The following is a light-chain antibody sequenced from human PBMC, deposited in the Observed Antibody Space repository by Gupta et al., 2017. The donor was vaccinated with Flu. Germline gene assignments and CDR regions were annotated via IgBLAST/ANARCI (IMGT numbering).Light chain of an antibody. CDR2: LVS. Sequence: DVVMTQTPLSLPVALGKPASISCRSSHGLVYSDGTTYLHWFQQRPGQSPRRLIYLVSHRESGVPDRFSGSGSGTDFTLKISRVEAEDVGIYFCMQGAHWPWTFGQGTKVEIK. J-gene: IGKJ1*01. CDR3: MQGAHWPWT. CDR1: HGLVYSDGTTY. V-gene: IGKV2-30*01.